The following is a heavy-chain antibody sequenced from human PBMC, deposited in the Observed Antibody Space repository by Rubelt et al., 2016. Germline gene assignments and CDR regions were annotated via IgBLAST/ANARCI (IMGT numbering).Heavy chain of an antibody. CDR2: IYLGDSDT. V-gene: IGHV5-51*01. Sequence: EVKLVQPGAEVKKPGESLKISCKGSGYSFTTYWLGWVRQMPGKGLEWMGIIYLGDSDTRYSRSFQGQVTISADKSISTAYLQWSSLQASDTARYYCAILERFFGPFDPWGQGSLVTVSS. J-gene: IGHJ5*02. D-gene: IGHD1-1*01. CDR1: GYSFTTYW. CDR3: AILERFFGPFDP.